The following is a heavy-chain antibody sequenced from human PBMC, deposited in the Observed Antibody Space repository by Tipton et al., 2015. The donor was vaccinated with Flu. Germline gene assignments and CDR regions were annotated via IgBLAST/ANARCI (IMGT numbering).Heavy chain of an antibody. Sequence: LSLTCTVSGYSISSGYYWGWIRQPPGKGLEWIGSIYHSGSTYYNPSLKSRVTISVDTSKNQFSLKLSSVTAADTAVYYCARVLQWELRRGWFDPWGQGTLVTVSS. J-gene: IGHJ5*02. D-gene: IGHD1-26*01. CDR3: ARVLQWELRRGWFDP. CDR1: GYSISSGYY. CDR2: IYHSGST. V-gene: IGHV4-38-2*02.